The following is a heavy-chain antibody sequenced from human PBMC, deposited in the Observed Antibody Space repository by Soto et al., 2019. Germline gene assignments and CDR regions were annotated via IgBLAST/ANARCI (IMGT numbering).Heavy chain of an antibody. CDR2: ITSSSSYT. CDR1: GFTFSDYY. J-gene: IGHJ4*02. Sequence: GGSLRLSCASSGFTFSDYYMSWIRQAPGKGLEWVSYITSSSSYTNYADSVKGRFTISRDNAKNSLYLQMNSLRAEDTAVYYCARDHHRYSGYDYVDYWGQGTLVTVSS. V-gene: IGHV3-11*05. CDR3: ARDHHRYSGYDYVDY. D-gene: IGHD5-12*01.